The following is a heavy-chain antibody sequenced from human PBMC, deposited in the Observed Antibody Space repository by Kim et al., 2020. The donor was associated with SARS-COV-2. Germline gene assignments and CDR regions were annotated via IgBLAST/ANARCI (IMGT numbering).Heavy chain of an antibody. V-gene: IGHV4-34*01. CDR3: ARGAPQTALTYYYGSGSPYYFDY. CDR1: GGSFSGYY. J-gene: IGHJ4*02. Sequence: SETLSLTCAVYGGSFSGYYWSWIRQPPGKGLEWIGEINHSGSTNYNPSLKSRVTISVDTSKNQFSLKLSSVTAADTAVYYCARGAPQTALTYYYGSGSPYYFDYWGQGTLGTVSS. D-gene: IGHD3-10*01. CDR2: INHSGST.